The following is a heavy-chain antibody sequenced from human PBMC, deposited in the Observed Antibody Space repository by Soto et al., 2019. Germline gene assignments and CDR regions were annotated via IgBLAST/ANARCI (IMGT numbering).Heavy chain of an antibody. CDR2: IYYSGST. J-gene: IGHJ3*02. D-gene: IGHD2-21*02. Sequence: QVQLQESGPGLVKPSQTLSLTCTVSGGSISSGDYYWSWIRQPPGKGLEWIGYIYYSGSTYYNPSLKIRVTISVDTAKIQFSLKLSSVTAAVTAVYYCARVAYCCGDCYSNDIWGQGTMVTVSS. V-gene: IGHV4-30-4*01. CDR3: ARVAYCCGDCYSNDI. CDR1: GGSISSGDYY.